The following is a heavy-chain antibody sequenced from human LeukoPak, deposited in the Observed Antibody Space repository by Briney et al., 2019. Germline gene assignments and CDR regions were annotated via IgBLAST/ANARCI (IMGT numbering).Heavy chain of an antibody. CDR1: GFTFSSYW. Sequence: GGSLRLSCAASGFTFSSYWMSWVRQAPGKGLEWVSFITTNGGRTSYADSVEGRFTISRDNSKNTVYLQMNGLRGEDTAVYYCARDPSGTGTGFDIWGQGTMVTVSS. CDR3: ARDPSGTGTGFDI. CDR2: ITTNGGRT. J-gene: IGHJ3*02. D-gene: IGHD3/OR15-3a*01. V-gene: IGHV3-23*01.